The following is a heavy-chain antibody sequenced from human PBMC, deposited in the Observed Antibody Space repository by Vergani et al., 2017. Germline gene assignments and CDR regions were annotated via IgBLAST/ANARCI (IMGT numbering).Heavy chain of an antibody. CDR2: IASSDTTV. J-gene: IGHJ4*02. V-gene: IGHV3-11*04. CDR1: GCFFSDYY. Sequence: QVQLVESGGGLVKPGGSLRLSCTASGCFFSDYYMSWLRQAPGKGLEWISYIASSDTTVYYADSVKGRFTISRDNAKNSLYLEMNSLRAEDTAVYYCARDYLDFSGSGSPYYFDHWGQGTQVTVSS. CDR3: ARDYLDFSGSGSPYYFDH. D-gene: IGHD3-10*01.